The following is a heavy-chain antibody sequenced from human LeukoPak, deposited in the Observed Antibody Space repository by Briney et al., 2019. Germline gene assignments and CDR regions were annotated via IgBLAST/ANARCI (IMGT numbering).Heavy chain of an antibody. D-gene: IGHD6-13*01. CDR1: GFTFSSYW. CDR2: INSDGSST. CDR3: ARDRQQTNWFDP. J-gene: IGHJ5*02. Sequence: GGSLRLSCAASGFTFSSYWMHWVRQAPGKGLVWVSRINSDGSSTSYADSVKGRFTISRDNAKNTLYLQMSSLRAEDTAVYYCARDRQQTNWFDPWGQGTLVTVSS. V-gene: IGHV3-74*01.